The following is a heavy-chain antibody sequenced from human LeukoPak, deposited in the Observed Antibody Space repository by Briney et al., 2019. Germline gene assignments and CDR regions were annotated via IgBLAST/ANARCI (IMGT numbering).Heavy chain of an antibody. CDR1: GFTFSSYG. Sequence: PGRSLRLACAASGFTFSSYGMHWVRQAPGKGLEWVAVISYDGSNKCYADSVKGRFTISRDNSKDTLYLQMNSLRAEDTAVYYCAKGPTSVAGDYWGQGTLVTVSS. D-gene: IGHD6-19*01. J-gene: IGHJ4*02. V-gene: IGHV3-30*18. CDR2: ISYDGSNK. CDR3: AKGPTSVAGDY.